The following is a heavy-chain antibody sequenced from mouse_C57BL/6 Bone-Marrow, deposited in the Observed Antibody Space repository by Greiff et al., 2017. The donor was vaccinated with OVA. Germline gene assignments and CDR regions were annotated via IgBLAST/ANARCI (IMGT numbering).Heavy chain of an antibody. Sequence: QVQLQQSGADLARPGASVKMSCKASGYTFTSYTMHWVKQRPGQGLEWIGYINPSSGNTKYNQKFKDKATLTADKSSSTAYMQLSSLTSEDSAVYYCASGWDYYAVDYWGQGTSVTVSS. CDR2: INPSSGNT. CDR3: ASGWDYYAVDY. CDR1: GYTFTSYT. J-gene: IGHJ4*01. D-gene: IGHD1-2*01. V-gene: IGHV1-4*01.